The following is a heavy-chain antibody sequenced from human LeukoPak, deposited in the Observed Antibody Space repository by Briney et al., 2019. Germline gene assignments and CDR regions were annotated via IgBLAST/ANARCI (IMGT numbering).Heavy chain of an antibody. V-gene: IGHV4-59*01. CDR3: ARYGYSYYYGMDV. CDR1: GGSISGYY. D-gene: IGHD5-18*01. J-gene: IGHJ6*02. CDR2: IYSSGST. Sequence: SETLSLTCTVSGGSISGYYWSWIRQPSGKGLEWIGYIYSSGSTNYNPSLKSRAAISVDTSKNQFSLKLSSVTAADTAVYYCARYGYSYYYGMDVWGQGTTVTVSS.